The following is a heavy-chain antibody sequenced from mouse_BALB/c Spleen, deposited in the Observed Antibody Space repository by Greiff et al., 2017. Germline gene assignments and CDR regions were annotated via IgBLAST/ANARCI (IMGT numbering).Heavy chain of an antibody. CDR2: INPGSGGT. Sequence: VKLMESGAELVRPGTSVKVSCKASGYAFTNYLIEWVKQRPGQGLEWIGVINPGSGGTNYNEKFKGKATLTADKSSSTAYMQLSSLTSDDSAVYFCARGNWFYAMDYWGQGTSVTVSS. D-gene: IGHD4-1*01. CDR3: ARGNWFYAMDY. V-gene: IGHV1-54*01. CDR1: GYAFTNYL. J-gene: IGHJ4*01.